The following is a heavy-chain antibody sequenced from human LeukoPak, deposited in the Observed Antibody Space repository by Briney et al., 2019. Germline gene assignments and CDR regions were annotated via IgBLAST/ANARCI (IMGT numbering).Heavy chain of an antibody. D-gene: IGHD6-6*01. Sequence: GGSLRLSCAASGFTFSSYAMSWVRQAPGKGLEWVSATSGPGGSRDYADSVKGRFTISRDNSKNTLYLQMNSLRAEDTAIYYCAKKVGLVSAPLYYFDLWGQGTLVTV. V-gene: IGHV3-23*01. CDR2: TSGPGGSR. CDR1: GFTFSSYA. CDR3: AKKVGLVSAPLYYFDL. J-gene: IGHJ4*02.